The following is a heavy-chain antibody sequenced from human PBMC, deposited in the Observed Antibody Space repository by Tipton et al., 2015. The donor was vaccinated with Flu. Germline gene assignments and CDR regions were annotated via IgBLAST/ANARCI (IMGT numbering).Heavy chain of an antibody. V-gene: IGHV3-49*04. CDR1: GFTFGDYA. CDR3: TARRFGNFNDDYH. D-gene: IGHD3-10*01. CDR2: IRSKIYGGTT. Sequence: SLRLSCAASGFTFGDYAMSWVRQAPGKGLEWVGFIRSKIYGGTTEYAASVKGRFTISRDDSTGIAYLQMNSLKTEDTAVYYCTARRFGNFNDDYHWGQGTFVTVSS. J-gene: IGHJ5*02.